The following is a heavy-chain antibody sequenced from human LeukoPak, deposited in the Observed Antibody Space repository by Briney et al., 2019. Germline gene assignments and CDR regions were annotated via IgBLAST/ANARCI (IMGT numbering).Heavy chain of an antibody. CDR3: ARAELELPPVDP. CDR1: GFTFSDYY. CDR2: ISSSGSTI. V-gene: IGHV3-11*01. Sequence: GGSLRLSCAASGFTFSDYYMSWIRQAPGKGLEWVSYISSSGSTIYYADSVKGRFTISRDNAKNSLYLQMNSLRAGDTAVYYCARAELELPPVDPWGQGTLVTVSS. D-gene: IGHD1-7*01. J-gene: IGHJ5*02.